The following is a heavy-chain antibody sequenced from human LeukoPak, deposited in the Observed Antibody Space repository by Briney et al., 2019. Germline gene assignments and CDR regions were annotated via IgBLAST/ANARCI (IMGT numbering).Heavy chain of an antibody. CDR2: INHSGST. CDR3: ARGSKMLGYNWFDP. Sequence: SSETLSLTCAVYGGSFSGYYWNWIRQAPGKGLEWIGEINHSGSTNYIPSLKSRVTISVDTSKNQFSLKLSSVTAADTAVYYCARGSKMLGYNWFDPWGQGTLVTVSS. J-gene: IGHJ5*02. V-gene: IGHV4-34*01. CDR1: GGSFSGYY. D-gene: IGHD1-26*01.